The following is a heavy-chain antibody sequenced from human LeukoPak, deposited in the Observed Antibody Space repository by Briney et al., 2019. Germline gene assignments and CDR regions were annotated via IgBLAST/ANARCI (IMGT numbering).Heavy chain of an antibody. Sequence: GGSLRLSCAASGFTFSSNGMHWVRQAPGKGLEWVAATWYDGSNKYYADSVKGRFTISRDNSKNTLYLQMNSLRAEDTAVYFCARGGHCSTTSCSNYDGMDVWGQGTTLTVSS. V-gene: IGHV3-33*01. CDR3: ARGGHCSTTSCSNYDGMDV. CDR1: GFTFSSNG. J-gene: IGHJ6*02. CDR2: TWYDGSNK. D-gene: IGHD2-2*01.